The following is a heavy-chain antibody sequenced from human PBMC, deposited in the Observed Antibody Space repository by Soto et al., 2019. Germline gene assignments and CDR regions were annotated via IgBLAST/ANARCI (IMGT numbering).Heavy chain of an antibody. CDR3: TRGNDAVDTFDI. Sequence: ASVKVSCKASGYTFTSYYIYWVRQAAGQGLQSMGWMQPNSGNTGYAQEFQGRVTMTRDTSISTAYMELSSLRSDDTAVYYCTRGNDAVDTFDIWGQGTMVTVSS. J-gene: IGHJ3*02. CDR1: GYTFTSYY. CDR2: MQPNSGNT. D-gene: IGHD1-1*01. V-gene: IGHV1-8*01.